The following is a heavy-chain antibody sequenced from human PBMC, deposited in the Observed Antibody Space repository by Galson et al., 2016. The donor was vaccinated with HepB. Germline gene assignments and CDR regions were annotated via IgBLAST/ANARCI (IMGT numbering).Heavy chain of an antibody. V-gene: IGHV4-34*01. Sequence: ETLSLTCDVSGGSFSDYYWSWIRQPPGKGLEWIGETNHVGSTYYNPFLQSRVTISVDTSKNQFSLNVISLTAADPAVYYCARTTRERYFDFWGRGTLVTVSS. J-gene: IGHJ2*01. CDR2: TNHVGST. CDR3: ARTTRERYFDF. D-gene: IGHD1-1*01. CDR1: GGSFSDYY.